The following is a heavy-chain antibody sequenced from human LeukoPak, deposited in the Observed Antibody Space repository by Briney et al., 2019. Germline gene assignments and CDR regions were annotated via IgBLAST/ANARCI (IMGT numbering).Heavy chain of an antibody. J-gene: IGHJ4*02. D-gene: IGHD3-3*01. CDR2: ICYDGSNK. V-gene: IGHV3-33*08. Sequence: GGSLRLSCAASGFTFSSYAMHWVRQAPGKGLEWVAVICYDGSNKYYADSVKGRFTISRDNSKNTLYLQMNSLRAEDTAVYYCARERYYDFWSGLYFDYWGQGTLVTVSS. CDR3: ARERYYDFWSGLYFDY. CDR1: GFTFSSYA.